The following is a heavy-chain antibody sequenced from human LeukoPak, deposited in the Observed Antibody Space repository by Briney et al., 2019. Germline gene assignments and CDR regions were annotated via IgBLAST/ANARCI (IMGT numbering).Heavy chain of an antibody. V-gene: IGHV1-69*05. J-gene: IGHJ4*02. D-gene: IGHD6-19*01. CDR1: GCTFSSYA. CDR2: IIPIFGTA. Sequence: SVKVSCKASGCTFSSYAISWVRQAPGQGLEWMGRIIPIFGTANYAQKFQGRVTITTDESTSTAYMELSSLRSEDTAVYYCATSNNGYSSGWTLDYWGQGTLVTVSS. CDR3: ATSNNGYSSGWTLDY.